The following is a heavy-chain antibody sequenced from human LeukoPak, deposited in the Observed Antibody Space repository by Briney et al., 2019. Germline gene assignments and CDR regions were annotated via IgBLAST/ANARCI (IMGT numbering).Heavy chain of an antibody. CDR1: GFTFSSYS. J-gene: IGHJ4*02. CDR3: ARRVTPNSFDY. Sequence: GGSLRLSCAASGFTFSSYSMNWVRQAPGKGLEWVSSISSSNSSIHYADSVKGRFTISRDNAKNSLYLQMNSLRAEDTAVYYCARRVTPNSFDYWGRGTLVTVSS. CDR2: ISSSNSSI. V-gene: IGHV3-21*01. D-gene: IGHD2-21*02.